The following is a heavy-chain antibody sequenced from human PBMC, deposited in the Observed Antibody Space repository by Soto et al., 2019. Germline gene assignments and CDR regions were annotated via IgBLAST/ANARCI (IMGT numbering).Heavy chain of an antibody. Sequence: SETLSLTCTVSGGSISGYYWSWIRQPPGKGLEWIGNVYYRWGAKYNPSVKRRVSISVDTSKNQFSLNLSSVTAADTAVYYCTRDGDGRMTTNPYYYYGMDVWCPGITVTVSS. CDR1: GGSISGYY. J-gene: IGHJ6*02. CDR3: TRDGDGRMTTNPYYYYGMDV. D-gene: IGHD2-21*02. V-gene: IGHV4-59*01. CDR2: VYYRWGA.